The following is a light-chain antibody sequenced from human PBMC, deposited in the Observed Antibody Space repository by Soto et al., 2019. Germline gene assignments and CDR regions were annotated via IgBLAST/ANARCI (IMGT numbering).Light chain of an antibody. CDR3: CSYAGRYTLV. CDR1: SSDVGVYNY. CDR2: DVS. Sequence: QSVLTQPRSVSGSPGQSVTISCTGTSSDVGVYNYVSWYQQHPGKAPKVLIFDVSKRPSGVPDRISGSKSGNTASLTISGLQTEDEADYYCCSYAGRYTLVVGGGTKVTVL. J-gene: IGLJ2*01. V-gene: IGLV2-11*01.